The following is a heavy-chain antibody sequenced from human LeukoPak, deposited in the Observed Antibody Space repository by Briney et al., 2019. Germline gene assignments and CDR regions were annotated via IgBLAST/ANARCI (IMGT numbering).Heavy chain of an antibody. CDR1: GLVFRSSP. V-gene: IGHV3-48*04. CDR2: ISENI. CDR3: VREIGRPKTFYFDS. J-gene: IGHJ4*02. Sequence: GGSLRLSCIASGLVFRSSPMNWVRQAPGKGLEWVSHISENIYHADSVKGRFTISRDNAKNSLYLQMSNLRAEDTAMYYCVREIGRPKTFYFDSWGRGTLVIVSS.